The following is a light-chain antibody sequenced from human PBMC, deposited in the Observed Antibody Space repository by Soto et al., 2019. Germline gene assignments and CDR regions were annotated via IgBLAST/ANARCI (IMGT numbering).Light chain of an antibody. Sequence: SALIQPASVSGSPGQSITISCTGTSSDVGNYIYVFWFQQHPGKAPKLIISEVSNRPSGVSSRFSGSKSGNTASLTISGLQAEDEAHYYCTSYTTSSTYVFGTGTKVTVL. CDR1: SSDVGNYIY. CDR3: TSYTTSSTYV. V-gene: IGLV2-14*01. CDR2: EVS. J-gene: IGLJ1*01.